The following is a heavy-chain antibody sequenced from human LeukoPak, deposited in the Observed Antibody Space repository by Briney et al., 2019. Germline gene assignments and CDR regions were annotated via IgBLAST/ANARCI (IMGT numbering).Heavy chain of an antibody. J-gene: IGHJ4*02. D-gene: IGHD2/OR15-2a*01. CDR3: ARELYTFDY. Sequence: GGSLRLSCAASGFTFSSYAMHWVRQAPGKGLEWVAVISYDGSNKYYADSVKGRFTISRDNAKNSLYLQMNGLRAEDTAVYYCARELYTFDYWGQGTLVTVSS. CDR2: ISYDGSNK. CDR1: GFTFSSYA. V-gene: IGHV3-30*04.